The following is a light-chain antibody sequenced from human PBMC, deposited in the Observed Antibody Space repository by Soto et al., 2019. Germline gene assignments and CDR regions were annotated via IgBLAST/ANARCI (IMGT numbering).Light chain of an antibody. CDR2: DVS. CDR3: SSYTSSSTFWV. V-gene: IGLV2-14*01. J-gene: IGLJ3*02. CDR1: SSDVGGYNY. Sequence: QSVLTQPASVSGSPGQWITISCTGTSSDVGGYNYVSWYQQHPGKAPKLMIYDVSNRPSGVSNRFSGSKSGNTASLTISGLQAEDEADYYCSSYTSSSTFWVFGGGTKVTVL.